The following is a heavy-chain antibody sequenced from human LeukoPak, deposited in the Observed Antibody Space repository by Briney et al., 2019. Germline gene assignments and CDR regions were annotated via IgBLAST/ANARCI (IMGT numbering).Heavy chain of an antibody. Sequence: AASVKVSCKASGYTFTGYYMHCVRQAPGQGLEGMGWINPNSGGTNYAQKFQGRVTMTRDTSISTAYMELSRLRSDDTAVYYCARLTGGVGATSRHYYYYYMDVWGKGTTVTVSS. D-gene: IGHD1-26*01. CDR1: GYTFTGYY. CDR3: ARLTGGVGATSRHYYYYYMDV. V-gene: IGHV1-2*02. CDR2: INPNSGGT. J-gene: IGHJ6*03.